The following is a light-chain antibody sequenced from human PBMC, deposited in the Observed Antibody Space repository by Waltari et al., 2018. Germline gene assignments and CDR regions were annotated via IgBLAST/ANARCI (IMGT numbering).Light chain of an antibody. CDR1: ENVNNF. CDR3: QHGYDSPRT. Sequence: DIQMTQSPSSLSASVGDRVTITCRASENVNNFLNWYQQKPGKAPKLLIYKASTLQSGVPSGCSCGGSGTDYTFTISSLQSEDFATYYCQHGYDSPRTFGQGTRVEIK. V-gene: IGKV1-39*01. CDR2: KAS. J-gene: IGKJ1*01.